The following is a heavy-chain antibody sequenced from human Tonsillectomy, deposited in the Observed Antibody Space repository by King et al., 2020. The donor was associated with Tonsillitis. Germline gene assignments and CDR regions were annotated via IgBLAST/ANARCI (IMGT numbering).Heavy chain of an antibody. Sequence: VQLVESGGGVVQPGRSLRLSCAASGFIFNNCALHWVRQAPGKGLEWVAVISSAGSNKYYADSVKGRFTISRDDSKNTLYLQVNSLRTEDTAVYYCVRGTLAPAGIDYWGQGTLVTVSS. CDR1: GFIFNNCA. V-gene: IGHV3-30-3*01. CDR3: VRGTLAPAGIDY. D-gene: IGHD6-13*01. CDR2: ISSAGSNK. J-gene: IGHJ4*02.